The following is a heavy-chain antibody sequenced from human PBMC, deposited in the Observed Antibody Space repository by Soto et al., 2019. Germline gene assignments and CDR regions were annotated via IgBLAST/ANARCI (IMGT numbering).Heavy chain of an antibody. CDR1: GFAVSSNY. J-gene: IGHJ4*02. CDR2: IYSSGST. CDR3: ARENSYPYFDD. Sequence: AGGSLSLSCAASGFAVSSNYMSWVRQAPGKGLQWVSVIYSSGSTYYADSVKGRFTISRDNSKNTLYLQMNSLRVEDTAVYYCARENSYPYFDDWGQGTQVTGSS. V-gene: IGHV3-53*01. D-gene: IGHD5-18*01.